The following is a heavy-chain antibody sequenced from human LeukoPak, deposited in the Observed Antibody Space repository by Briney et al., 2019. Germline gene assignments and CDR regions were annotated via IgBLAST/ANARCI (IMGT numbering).Heavy chain of an antibody. Sequence: GESLKISCKGSGYSFTSYWIGWVRQMPGKGLEWIGIIYPGDSDTRYSPSFQGQVTISADESISTAYLQWSSLKVSDTAMYYCARQQYSSGSYSFDYWGQGTLVTVSS. V-gene: IGHV5-51*01. CDR2: IYPGDSDT. CDR3: ARQQYSSGSYSFDY. D-gene: IGHD6-19*01. CDR1: GYSFTSYW. J-gene: IGHJ4*02.